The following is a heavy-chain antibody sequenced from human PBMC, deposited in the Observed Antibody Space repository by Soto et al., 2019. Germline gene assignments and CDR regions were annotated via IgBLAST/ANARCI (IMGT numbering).Heavy chain of an antibody. CDR3: ARDSSGRQYYGMDV. CDR2: ITTTSSTM. J-gene: IGHJ6*02. Sequence: PGGSLRLSCTPSGFIFSDYSMNWVRQAPGKGLEWISYITTTSSTMYYADSVKGRFTISRDNAKNSLYLQMNSLRDEDTAVYYCARDSSGRQYYGMDVWGQGTLVTVSS. CDR1: GFIFSDYS. D-gene: IGHD3-22*01. V-gene: IGHV3-48*02.